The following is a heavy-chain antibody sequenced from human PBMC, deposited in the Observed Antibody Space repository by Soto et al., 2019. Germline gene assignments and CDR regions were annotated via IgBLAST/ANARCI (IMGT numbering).Heavy chain of an antibody. CDR1: GYTFTGYY. CDR3: ARDLVYEGDTAMAYGMDV. J-gene: IGHJ6*02. Sequence: ASVKVSCKASGYTFTGYYMHWVRQAPGQGLEWMGWINPNSGGTNYAQKFQGWVTMTRDTSISTAYMELSRLRSDDTAVYYCARDLVYEGDTAMAYGMDVWGQGTTVTVS. V-gene: IGHV1-2*04. CDR2: INPNSGGT. D-gene: IGHD5-18*01.